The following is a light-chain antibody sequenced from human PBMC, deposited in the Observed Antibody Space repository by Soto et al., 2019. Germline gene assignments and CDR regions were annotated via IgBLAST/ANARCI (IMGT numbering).Light chain of an antibody. V-gene: IGKV1-33*01. CDR3: QQYDDLPWT. Sequence: DIQMTQSPSSQSASVGDRVTITCQASQDISKYLSWYQQKPGKAPKLLINDASNLETGVPSRFSGGGSGTEFTFTISSLQPEDIATYYCQQYDDLPWTFGQGTKVDMK. J-gene: IGKJ1*01. CDR2: DAS. CDR1: QDISKY.